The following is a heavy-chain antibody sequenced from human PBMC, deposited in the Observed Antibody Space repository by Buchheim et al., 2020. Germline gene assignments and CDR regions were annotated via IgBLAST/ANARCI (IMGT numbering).Heavy chain of an antibody. J-gene: IGHJ6*03. Sequence: QVQLVQSGAEVKKPGASVKVSCKASGYTFTSYYMHWVRQAPGQGLEWMGIINPSGGSTSYAQKFQGRVTMTRATATSTVYMELSSLRSEDTAVYYCARNGVRTAMATRYYYYYYMDVWGKGTT. V-gene: IGHV1-46*01. CDR3: ARNGVRTAMATRYYYYYYMDV. CDR1: GYTFTSYY. D-gene: IGHD5-18*01. CDR2: INPSGGST.